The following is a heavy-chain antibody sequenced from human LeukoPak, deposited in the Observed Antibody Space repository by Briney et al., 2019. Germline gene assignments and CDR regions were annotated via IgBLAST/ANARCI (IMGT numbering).Heavy chain of an antibody. J-gene: IGHJ3*02. CDR1: GFTFSSYS. V-gene: IGHV3-9*01. CDR3: AKDILLPDDILTGRTTASAFDI. CDR2: ISWNSGSI. D-gene: IGHD3-9*01. Sequence: GGSLRLSCAASGFTFSSYSMNWVRQAPGKGLEWVSGISWNSGSIGYADSVKGRFTIPRDNAKNSLYLQMNSLRAEDTALYYCAKDILLPDDILTGRTTASAFDIWGQGTMVTVSS.